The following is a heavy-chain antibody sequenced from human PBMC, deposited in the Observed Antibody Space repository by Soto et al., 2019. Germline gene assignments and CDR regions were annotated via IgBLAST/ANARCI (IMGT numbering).Heavy chain of an antibody. CDR3: ARGQRSRGPMIVRY. J-gene: IGHJ4*02. CDR2: MNPNSGNT. CDR1: GYTFTSYD. Sequence: QVQLVKSGAEVKKPGASVKVSCKASGYTFTSYDINWVRQATGQGLEWMGWMNPNSGNTGYAQKFQGRVTMTRNTSISTAYMELSSLRSEDTAVYYCARGQRSRGPMIVRYWGQGTLVTVSS. D-gene: IGHD3-22*01. V-gene: IGHV1-8*01.